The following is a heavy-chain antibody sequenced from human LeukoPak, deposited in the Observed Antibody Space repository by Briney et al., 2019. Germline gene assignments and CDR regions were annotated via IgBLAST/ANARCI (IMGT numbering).Heavy chain of an antibody. CDR1: GFTFSSYS. CDR2: ISSSSSTI. V-gene: IGHV3-48*01. J-gene: IGHJ6*02. CDR3: ARDPVGATTDGMDV. D-gene: IGHD1-26*01. Sequence: GGSLRLSCAASGFTFSSYSMNWVRQAPGKGLEWVSYISSSSSTIYYADSVKGRFTISRDNAKNSLYLQMNSLRVEDTAVYYCARDPVGATTDGMDVWGQGTTVTVSS.